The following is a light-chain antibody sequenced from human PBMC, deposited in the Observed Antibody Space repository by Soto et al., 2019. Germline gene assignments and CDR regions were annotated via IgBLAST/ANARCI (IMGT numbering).Light chain of an antibody. V-gene: IGKV1-33*01. CDR2: DAS. Sequence: DIQITHSPSSLSASVGDRVTITFQASQDISNYLNWYQQKPGKAPKLLIHDASNLETGVPSRFSGSGSGTDFSLTISSPQPEDIATYYCQKYDKLPLTFGGGTKVDIK. CDR3: QKYDKLPLT. CDR1: QDISNY. J-gene: IGKJ4*01.